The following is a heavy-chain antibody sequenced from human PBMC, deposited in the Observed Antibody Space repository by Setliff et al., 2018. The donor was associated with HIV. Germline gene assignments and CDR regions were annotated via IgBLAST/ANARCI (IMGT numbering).Heavy chain of an antibody. CDR2: INAANGKT. J-gene: IGHJ4*02. Sequence: ASVKVSCKASGFTFTTYAVHWVRQAPGQRPEWMGWINAANGKTRYPQRFKARVTITMDTGASTAYMELNSLRSEDSAVYYCARGVIRGVISQGGLDYWGPGTLVTVS. V-gene: IGHV1-3*01. CDR1: GFTFTTYA. D-gene: IGHD3-10*01. CDR3: ARGVIRGVISQGGLDY.